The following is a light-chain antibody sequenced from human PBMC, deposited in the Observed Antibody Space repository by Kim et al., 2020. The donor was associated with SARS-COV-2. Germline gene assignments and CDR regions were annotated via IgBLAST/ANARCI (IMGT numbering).Light chain of an antibody. V-gene: IGLV3-19*01. Sequence: SSELTQDPAVSVALGQTVRITCQGDSLRNYYASWYQQKPGQAPVLVIYGKNNRPSGIPDRFSGSSSGNTASLTITGAQAEDDADYYCNSRDSSGNHHLVFGGGTQLTVL. CDR2: GKN. CDR3: NSRDSSGNHHLV. CDR1: SLRNYY. J-gene: IGLJ2*01.